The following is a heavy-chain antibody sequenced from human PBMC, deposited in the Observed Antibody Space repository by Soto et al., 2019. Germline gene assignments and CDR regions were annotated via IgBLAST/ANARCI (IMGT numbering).Heavy chain of an antibody. CDR2: TIPILGVA. Sequence: QVQLVQSGAEVKKPGSSVKVSCKSSGGTFRSDVLSWVRQAPGHGLEWMARTIPILGVANYTQRFQGRLTITADMSTSTAYMELRSLRSDDTAVYYCARGGSYYEDVIHGAFDIWGQGTMVTVSS. D-gene: IGHD1-26*01. CDR1: GGTFRSDV. J-gene: IGHJ3*02. CDR3: ARGGSYYEDVIHGAFDI. V-gene: IGHV1-69*04.